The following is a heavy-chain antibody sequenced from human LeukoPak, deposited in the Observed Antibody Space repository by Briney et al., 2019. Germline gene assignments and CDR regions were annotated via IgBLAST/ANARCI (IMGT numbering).Heavy chain of an antibody. V-gene: IGHV3-66*02. Sequence: PGGSLRLSCVASGFSSTYMSWVRQAPGKGLEWVSVIYSGDSTYYADSVKGRFTISRDISKNTVYLQMNSLRPEDTAVYHCARGLWDATGYWGQGTLVTVAS. CDR2: IYSGDST. D-gene: IGHD1-14*01. CDR3: ARGLWDATGY. CDR1: GFSSTY. J-gene: IGHJ4*02.